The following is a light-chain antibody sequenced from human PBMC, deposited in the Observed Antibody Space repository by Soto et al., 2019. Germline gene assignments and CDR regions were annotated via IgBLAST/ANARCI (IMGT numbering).Light chain of an antibody. CDR1: QTVSSNY. CDR3: QQYTGPPTT. V-gene: IGKV3-20*01. J-gene: IGKJ5*01. CDR2: GAS. Sequence: IILTHSPYTLSLSAGGRATLACSASQTVSSNYLAWCQQRPGQAPRLLIYGASTRAAGIPDRFSGSGSGTDFTLTITRLEPEDSAVYFCQQYTGPPTTFGQGTRLEIK.